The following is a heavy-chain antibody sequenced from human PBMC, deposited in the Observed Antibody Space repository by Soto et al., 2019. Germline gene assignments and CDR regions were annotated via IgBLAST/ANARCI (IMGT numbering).Heavy chain of an antibody. V-gene: IGHV1-18*01. CDR2: INPDNGDT. CDR3: ARCVRVSAYLDDYMDV. D-gene: IGHD3-10*02. J-gene: IGHJ6*03. Sequence: QVQLVQSGAEVKKPGASLKVSCKASGYTFSNFGVSWVRQAPGQGLEWIGWINPDNGDTNYGQKFQGRATMSRDTFTNTAYREARGLRSDDPAVYYCARCVRVSAYLDDYMDVWGEGTPVTVSS. CDR1: GYTFSNFG.